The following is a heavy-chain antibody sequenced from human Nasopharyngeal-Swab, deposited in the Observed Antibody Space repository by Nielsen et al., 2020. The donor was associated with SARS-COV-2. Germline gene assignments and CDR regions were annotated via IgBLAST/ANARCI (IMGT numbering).Heavy chain of an antibody. CDR3: AGGAMTSATPLHY. V-gene: IGHV4-59*12. D-gene: IGHD4-11*01. CDR2: IYHSGST. J-gene: IGHJ4*02. CDR1: GGSISSYY. Sequence: SETLSLTCTVSGGSISSYYCSWIRQPPGKGLESIGYIYHSGSTYYNPSLKSRVTISLDRSKNQFSLNLSSLTAADTAVYYCAGGAMTSATPLHYWGQGTLVTVSS.